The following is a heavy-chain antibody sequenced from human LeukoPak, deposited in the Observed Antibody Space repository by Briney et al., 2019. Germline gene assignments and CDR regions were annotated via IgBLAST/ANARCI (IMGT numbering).Heavy chain of an antibody. CDR3: ARLEIRYFDWLFYSYFDY. CDR1: GGSISSSSYY. J-gene: IGHJ4*02. CDR2: IYYSGST. V-gene: IGHV4-39*01. D-gene: IGHD3-9*01. Sequence: SETLFLTCTVSGGSISSSSYYWGWIRQPPGKGLEWIGSIYYSGSTYYNPSLKSRVTISVDTSKNQFSLKLSSVTAADTAVYYCARLEIRYFDWLFYSYFDYWGQGTLVTVSS.